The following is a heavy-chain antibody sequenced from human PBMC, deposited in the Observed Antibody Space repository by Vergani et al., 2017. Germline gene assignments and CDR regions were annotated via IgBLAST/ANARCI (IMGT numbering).Heavy chain of an antibody. CDR1: GFTFSDYA. Sequence: EVQLLESGGGLIQSGGSLRLSCAASGFTFSDYAMTWVRQTPGKGLEWISSISSSSSYIYWADSAKGRFTISRDNVKNSLYLQMNSLRAEDTAVYYCARSKVTTYYYSGMDVWGQGTTVTVSS. CDR2: ISSSSSYI. V-gene: IGHV3-21*01. D-gene: IGHD4-17*01. CDR3: ARSKVTTYYYSGMDV. J-gene: IGHJ6*02.